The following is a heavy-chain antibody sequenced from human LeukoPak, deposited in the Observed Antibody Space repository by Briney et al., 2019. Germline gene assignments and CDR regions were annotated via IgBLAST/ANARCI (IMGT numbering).Heavy chain of an antibody. V-gene: IGHV4-59*08. CDR1: GGSISRYD. J-gene: IGHJ4*02. CDR3: ARLGGYDSSWSPFDC. Sequence: SETLSLTCSVSGGSISRYDWSWIRQPPGKGLEWIGYIYYSGSTKYNPSLKSRVTISVDTSKNQFSLKLNSVTAADTAVYYCARLGGYDSSWSPFDCWGQETLVTVSS. D-gene: IGHD6-13*01. CDR2: IYYSGST.